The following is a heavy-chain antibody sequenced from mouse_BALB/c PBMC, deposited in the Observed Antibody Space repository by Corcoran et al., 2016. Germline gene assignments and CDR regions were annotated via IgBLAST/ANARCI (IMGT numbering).Heavy chain of an antibody. J-gene: IGHJ3*01. D-gene: IGHD2-1*01. Sequence: EIQLQQTGPELVKPGASVKISCKASGYSFTDYIMLWVKQSHGKSLEWIGNINPYYGSTSYNLKFKGKATLTVDKSSSTAYMQLNSLTSEDSAVYYCAIYGNYGAYWGQGTLVTVSA. CDR2: INPYYGST. V-gene: IGHV1-39*01. CDR1: GYSFTDYI. CDR3: AIYGNYGAY.